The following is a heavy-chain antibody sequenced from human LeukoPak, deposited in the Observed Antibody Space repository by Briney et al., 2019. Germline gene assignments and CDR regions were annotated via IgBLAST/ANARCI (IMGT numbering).Heavy chain of an antibody. CDR2: INPSGGST. D-gene: IGHD5-18*01. CDR3: ARGEYNYGRDWFDP. V-gene: IGHV1-46*01. J-gene: IGHJ5*02. Sequence: ASVKVSCKASGYTFTSYDISWVRQAPGQGLEWMGIINPSGGSTSYAQKFQGRVTMTRDTSISTAYMELSSLRSDDTAVYYCARGEYNYGRDWFDPWGQGTLVTVSS. CDR1: GYTFTSYD.